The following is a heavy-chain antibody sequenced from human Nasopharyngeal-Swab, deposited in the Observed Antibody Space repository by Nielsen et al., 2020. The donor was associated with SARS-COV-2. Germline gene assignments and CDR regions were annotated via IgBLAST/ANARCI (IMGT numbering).Heavy chain of an antibody. Sequence: SQTLSLTCAVYGGSFSGYYWSWIRQPPGKGLEWIGEINHSGSTNYNPSLKSRVTISVDTSKNQFSLQLSSVTAADTAVYYCASRPLPQQLGNNWFDPWGQGTLVTVSS. V-gene: IGHV4-34*01. CDR1: GGSFSGYY. CDR3: ASRPLPQQLGNNWFDP. D-gene: IGHD6-13*01. J-gene: IGHJ5*02. CDR2: INHSGST.